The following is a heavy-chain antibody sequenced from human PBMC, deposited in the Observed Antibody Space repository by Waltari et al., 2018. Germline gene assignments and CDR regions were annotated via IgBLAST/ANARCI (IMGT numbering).Heavy chain of an antibody. V-gene: IGHV3-48*04. D-gene: IGHD2-15*01. CDR2: ISSSSSTI. J-gene: IGHJ6*03. CDR1: GFTFSSYS. Sequence: EVQLVESGGGLVQPGGSLRLSCAASGFTFSSYSMNWVRQAPGKGLEWVSYISSSSSTIYYADSVKGRFTISRDNAKNSLYLQMNSLRAEDTAVYYCARAGYCSGGSCSHYNYMDVWGKGTTVTVSS. CDR3: ARAGYCSGGSCSHYNYMDV.